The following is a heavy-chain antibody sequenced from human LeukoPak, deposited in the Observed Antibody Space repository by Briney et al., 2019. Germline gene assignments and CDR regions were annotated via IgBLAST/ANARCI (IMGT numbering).Heavy chain of an antibody. V-gene: IGHV1-69*04. CDR1: GGTFSSYA. CDR3: AKLLRSNWFDP. J-gene: IGHJ5*02. Sequence: ASAKVSCKASGGTFSSYAISWVRQAPGQGLEWMGRIIPILGIANYAQKFQGRVTITADKSTSTAYMELSSLRSEDTAVYYCAKLLRSNWFDPWGQGTLVTVSS. CDR2: IIPILGIA. D-gene: IGHD2-15*01.